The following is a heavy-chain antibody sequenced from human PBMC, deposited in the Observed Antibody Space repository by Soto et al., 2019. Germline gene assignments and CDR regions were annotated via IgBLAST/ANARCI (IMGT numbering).Heavy chain of an antibody. CDR3: ARDLIVATIGGGMDV. Sequence: PGGSLRLSCAASGFTFSSYAMDWVRQAPGKGLEWEAVISYDGSNKYYADSVKGRFTISRDNSKNTLYLQMNSLRAEDTAVYHCARDLIVATIGGGMDVWGQGTTVTVSS. J-gene: IGHJ6*02. D-gene: IGHD5-12*01. CDR2: ISYDGSNK. V-gene: IGHV3-30-3*01. CDR1: GFTFSSYA.